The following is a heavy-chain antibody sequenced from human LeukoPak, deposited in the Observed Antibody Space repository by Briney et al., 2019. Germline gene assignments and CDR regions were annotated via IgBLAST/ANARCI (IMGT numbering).Heavy chain of an antibody. CDR3: ARVGGGYSSSYYFDY. V-gene: IGHV1-18*01. CDR1: GYTFTSYG. CDR2: ISAYNGNT. J-gene: IGHJ4*02. Sequence: GASVKVSCKASGYTFTSYGISWVRQAPGQGLEWMGWISAYNGNTNYAQKLQGRVTMTTDTSTSTAYMELRSLRSDDTAVYYCARVGGGYSSSYYFDYWGQGTLVTVSP. D-gene: IGHD6-13*01.